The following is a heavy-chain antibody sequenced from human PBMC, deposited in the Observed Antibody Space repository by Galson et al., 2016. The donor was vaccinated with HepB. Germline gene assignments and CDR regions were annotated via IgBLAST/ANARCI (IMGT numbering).Heavy chain of an antibody. V-gene: IGHV3-NL1*01. CDR2: IGGSGTTT. Sequence: SLRLSRAVSGLTFTNAWMNWVRQAPGKGLEWVAMIGGSGTTTFYADPVKGRFTISRDNSKNTLYLQMNSLRADDTAMYYCAKIRVRGWGSFFGMDVWGQGTAVTVSS. CDR1: GLTFTNAW. D-gene: IGHD3-16*01. J-gene: IGHJ6*02. CDR3: AKIRVRGWGSFFGMDV.